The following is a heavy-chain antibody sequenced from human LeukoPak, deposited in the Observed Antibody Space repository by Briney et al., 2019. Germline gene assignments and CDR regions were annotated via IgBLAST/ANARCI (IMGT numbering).Heavy chain of an antibody. CDR2: IYDSGSS. J-gene: IGHJ4*02. CDR3: ARSPYNLYFDY. D-gene: IGHD5-24*01. CDR1: GGSISDTSYC. V-gene: IGHV4-39*07. Sequence: SETLSLTCSVSGGSISDTSYCWGWIRQPPGKGLEWIGSIYDSGSSYNSPSLKGRVTISVDTAKNQFSLKLRSVTAADTAVFYCARSPYNLYFDYWGQGTLVTVSS.